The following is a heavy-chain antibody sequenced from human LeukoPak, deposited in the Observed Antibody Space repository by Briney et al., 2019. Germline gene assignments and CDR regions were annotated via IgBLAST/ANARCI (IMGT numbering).Heavy chain of an antibody. Sequence: GGSLRLSCGASGFTFSSYAMSWVRQAPGKGLEWVSASSGSGGSTYYADSVKGRFTISRDNSKSTLYLQMHGLRAEDTAVYYCAKDPRPNSSGWYGGPFDYWGQGTLVTVSS. V-gene: IGHV3-23*01. J-gene: IGHJ4*02. D-gene: IGHD6-19*01. CDR2: SSGSGGST. CDR3: AKDPRPNSSGWYGGPFDY. CDR1: GFTFSSYA.